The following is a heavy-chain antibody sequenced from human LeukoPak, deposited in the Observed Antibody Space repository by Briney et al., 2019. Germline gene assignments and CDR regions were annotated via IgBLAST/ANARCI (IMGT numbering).Heavy chain of an antibody. CDR3: ATVRSSGWFPSPNYYYYGMDV. D-gene: IGHD6-19*01. CDR2: FDPEDGET. Sequence: PSVKVSCKVSGYTLTELSMHWVRQAPGKGLEWMGGFDPEDGETIYAQKFQGRVTMTEDTSTDTAYMELSSLRSEDTAVYYCATVRSSGWFPSPNYYYYGMDVWGQGTTVTVSS. CDR1: GYTLTELS. J-gene: IGHJ6*02. V-gene: IGHV1-24*01.